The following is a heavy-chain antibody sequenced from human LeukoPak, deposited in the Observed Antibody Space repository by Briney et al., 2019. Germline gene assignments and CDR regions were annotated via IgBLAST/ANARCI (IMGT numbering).Heavy chain of an antibody. CDR2: IYYSGST. Sequence: PSETLSLTCTVSGGSNSSSSYYWGWIRQPPGKGLEWIGSIYYSGSTYYNPSLKSRVTMSVDTSKNQFSLRLSSVTAADTAVYYCASGLFADYYFNSWGQGTLVTVSS. V-gene: IGHV4-39*07. J-gene: IGHJ4*02. CDR1: GGSNSSSSYY. CDR3: ASGLFADYYFNS.